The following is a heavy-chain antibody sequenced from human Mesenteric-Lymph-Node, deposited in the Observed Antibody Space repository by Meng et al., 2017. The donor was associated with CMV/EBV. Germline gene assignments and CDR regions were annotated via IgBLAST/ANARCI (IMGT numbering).Heavy chain of an antibody. J-gene: IGHJ5*02. V-gene: IGHV4-31*02. CDR2: IYYSGNT. D-gene: IGHD6-6*01. CDR1: GGPIGSGDYY. Sequence: SGGPIGSGDYYWSWVSQHPGQGLEWIGYIYYSGNTYYNPSLKSRVTISLDTSKNQFSLRLSSVTAADTAVYYCARSSSSSISWFDPWGQGTLVTVSS. CDR3: ARSSSSSISWFDP.